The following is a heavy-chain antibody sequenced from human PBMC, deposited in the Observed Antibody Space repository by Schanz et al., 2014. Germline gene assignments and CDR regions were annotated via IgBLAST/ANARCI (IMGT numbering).Heavy chain of an antibody. V-gene: IGHV3-20*04. CDR2: INWNGGST. CDR3: AREDCSATSCYFRY. CDR1: GFGFDDYA. D-gene: IGHD2-21*01. J-gene: IGHJ4*02. Sequence: EVQLLESGGGLVRPGGSLRLSCAASGFGFDDYAMSWVRQAPGKGLEWVSGINWNGGSTGYADSVKGRFTISRDNAKNSLYLQMNSLRAEDTAVYYCAREDCSATSCYFRYWGQGTLVTVSS.